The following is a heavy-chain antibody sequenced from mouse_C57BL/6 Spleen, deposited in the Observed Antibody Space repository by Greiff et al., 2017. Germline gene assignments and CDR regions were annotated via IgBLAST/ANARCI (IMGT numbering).Heavy chain of an antibody. CDR2: IYPGDGDT. Sequence: QVQLKEPGAELVKPGASVKISCKASGYAFTSSWMNWVKQRPGQGLEWIGRIYPGDGDTNYNEKFKGKATLTADKSSSTAYMQLSSLTSEDSAVYFCARSDSNWYFDVWGKGTTVTVSS. CDR3: ARSDSNWYFDV. J-gene: IGHJ1*03. V-gene: IGHV1-82*01. CDR1: GYAFTSSW. D-gene: IGHD2-5*01.